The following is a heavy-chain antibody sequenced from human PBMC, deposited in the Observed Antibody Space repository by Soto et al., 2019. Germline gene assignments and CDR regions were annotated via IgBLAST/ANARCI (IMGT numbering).Heavy chain of an antibody. J-gene: IGHJ5*02. CDR2: VSYSGGA. CDR1: GGSINNYY. D-gene: IGHD6-13*01. CDR3: ARGGIEAAAYNWFDP. V-gene: IGHV4-59*01. Sequence: SETLSLTCTVSGGSINNYYWSWIRQPPGKGLEWIGYVSYSGGAKYNPSLKGRVTISVDTSKNQFSLRLRSVTAADTAVYYCARGGIEAAAYNWFDPWGQGTLVTVSS.